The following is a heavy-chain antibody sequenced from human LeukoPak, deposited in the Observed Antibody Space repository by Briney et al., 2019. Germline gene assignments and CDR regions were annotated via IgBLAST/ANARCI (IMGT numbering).Heavy chain of an antibody. CDR2: IIPIFGTA. Sequence: SVKVSCKASGGTFSSYAISWVRQAPGQGLEWMGGIIPIFGTANYTQKLQGRVTMTTDTSTSTAYMELRSLRSDDTAVYYCARDAADTAMVNTGYWGQGTLVTVSS. J-gene: IGHJ4*02. CDR3: ARDAADTAMVNTGY. V-gene: IGHV1-69*05. D-gene: IGHD5-18*01. CDR1: GGTFSSYA.